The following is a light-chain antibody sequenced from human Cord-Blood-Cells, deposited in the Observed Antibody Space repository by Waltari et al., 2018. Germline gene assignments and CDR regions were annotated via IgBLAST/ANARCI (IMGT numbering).Light chain of an antibody. CDR3: CSYAGSYTYV. CDR2: DVS. CDR1: SSDVGGYNY. Sequence: QSALTQPRPVSGSPGQSVPISCTGTSSDVGGYNYVYWYQQHPGKAPKLMIYDVSKRPSGVPDRFSGSKSGNTASLTISGLQAEDEADYYCCSYAGSYTYVFGTGTKVTVL. V-gene: IGLV2-11*01. J-gene: IGLJ1*01.